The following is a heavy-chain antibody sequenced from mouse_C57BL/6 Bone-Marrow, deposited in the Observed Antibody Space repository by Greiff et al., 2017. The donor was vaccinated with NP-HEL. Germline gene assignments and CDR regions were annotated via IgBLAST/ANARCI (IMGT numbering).Heavy chain of an antibody. Sequence: EVKLVESGGGLVKPGGSLKLSCAASGFTFSDYGMHWVRQAPEKGLEWVAYISSGSSTIYYADTVKGRFTISRDNAKNTLFLQMTSLRSEDTAMYYCARNYDYLFAYWGQGTLVTVSA. CDR1: GFTFSDYG. V-gene: IGHV5-17*01. D-gene: IGHD2-4*01. CDR2: ISSGSSTI. J-gene: IGHJ3*01. CDR3: ARNYDYLFAY.